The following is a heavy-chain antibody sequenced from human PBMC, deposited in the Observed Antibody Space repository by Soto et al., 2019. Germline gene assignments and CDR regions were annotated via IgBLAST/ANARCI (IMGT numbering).Heavy chain of an antibody. Sequence: EVQLLESGGGLVQPGGSLRLSCAASGFTFSSYAMSWVRQAPGKGLEWVSAISGSGGSTYYADSVKGRFTIPRDNSQNTLYLQINRPGAENTDVYYRAYIWGSYRRTTDAFDIWGQGTMVTVSS. V-gene: IGHV3-23*01. CDR1: GFTFSSYA. CDR3: AYIWGSYRRTTDAFDI. J-gene: IGHJ3*02. CDR2: ISGSGGST. D-gene: IGHD3-16*02.